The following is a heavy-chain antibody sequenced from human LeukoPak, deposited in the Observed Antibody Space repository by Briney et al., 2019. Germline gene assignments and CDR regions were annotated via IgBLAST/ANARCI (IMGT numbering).Heavy chain of an antibody. CDR1: GGSFSGYY. D-gene: IGHD3-10*01. V-gene: IGHV4-34*01. J-gene: IGHJ5*02. CDR2: INHSGST. CDR3: ARGRVTMVRGVMKVNWFDP. Sequence: SETLSLTCAVYGGSFSGYYWSWIRQPPGKGLEWIGEINHSGSTNYNPSLKSRVTISVDTSKNQFSLKLSSVTAADTAVYYCARGRVTMVRGVMKVNWFDPWGQGTLATVSS.